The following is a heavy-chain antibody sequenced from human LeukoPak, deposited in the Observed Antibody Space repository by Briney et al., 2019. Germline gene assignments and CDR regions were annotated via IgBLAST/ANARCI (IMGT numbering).Heavy chain of an antibody. J-gene: IGHJ5*02. V-gene: IGHV3-30*14. CDR3: VRDEGGFDP. Sequence: PGRSLRLSCAASGFTFSRFAIHWVRQAPGKGLEWVAVISYDGSNKDYADSVKGRFTISRDNSMNTLYLQMNSLRAEDTAVYYCVRDEGGFDPWGQGTLVTVSS. CDR1: GFTFSRFA. CDR2: ISYDGSNK.